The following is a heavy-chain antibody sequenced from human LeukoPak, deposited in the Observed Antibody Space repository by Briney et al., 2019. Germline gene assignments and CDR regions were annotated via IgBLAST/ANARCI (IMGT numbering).Heavy chain of an antibody. CDR1: GFTFSSYG. D-gene: IGHD3-10*01. CDR2: IWYDGSNK. Sequence: GGSLRLSCAASGFTFSSYGMHWVRQAPGKGLEWVAVIWYDGSNKYYADSVKGRFTISRDNSKNTLYLQMNSLRAEDTAVYYCARVVLMGSWFGEPKFYFDFWGQGTLATVSS. CDR3: ARVVLMGSWFGEPKFYFDF. V-gene: IGHV3-33*01. J-gene: IGHJ4*02.